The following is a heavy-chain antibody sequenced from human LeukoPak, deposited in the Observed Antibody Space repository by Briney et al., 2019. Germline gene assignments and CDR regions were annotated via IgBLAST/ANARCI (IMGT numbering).Heavy chain of an antibody. CDR2: INPNSGGT. D-gene: IGHD6-13*01. V-gene: IGHV1-2*02. CDR3: ARGGQLVHHGAFDI. CDR1: GYTFTGYY. J-gene: IGHJ3*02. Sequence: ASVKVSCKASGYTFTGYYVHWVRQAPGQGLEWMGWINPNSGGTNYAQKFQGRVTMTRDTSISTAYMELSRLRSDDTAVYYCARGGQLVHHGAFDIWGQGTMVTVSS.